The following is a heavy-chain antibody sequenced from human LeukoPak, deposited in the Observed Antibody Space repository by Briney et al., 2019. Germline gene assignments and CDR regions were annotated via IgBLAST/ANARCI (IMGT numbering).Heavy chain of an antibody. D-gene: IGHD3-22*01. CDR2: ISYDGSNK. V-gene: IGHV3-30*18. J-gene: IGHJ4*02. CDR1: GFTFSSYA. CDR3: AKKAAMYDSSGSFDD. Sequence: PGGSLRLSCAASGFTFSSYAMHWVRQAPGKGLEWVAVISYDGSNKYYVDSVKGRFTISRDNSKNTLYLQMNSLRAEDTAIYYCAKKAAMYDSSGSFDDWGQGTLVTV.